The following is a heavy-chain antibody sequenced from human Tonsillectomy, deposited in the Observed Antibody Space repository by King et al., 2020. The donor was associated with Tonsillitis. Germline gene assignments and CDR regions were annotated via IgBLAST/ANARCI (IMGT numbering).Heavy chain of an antibody. J-gene: IGHJ4*02. CDR1: GYTFTSYA. Sequence: QLVQSGSELKKPGASVKVSCKASGYTFTSYAMNWVRQAPGQGLEWMGWINTNTGNPTYAQGFTGRFVFSLDTSVTTAYLQISSLKAEDTAVDYCAREFKRDGSSTSCHVVDWGQGTLVTVSA. D-gene: IGHD2-2*01. V-gene: IGHV7-4-1*02. CDR2: INTNTGNP. CDR3: AREFKRDGSSTSCHVVD.